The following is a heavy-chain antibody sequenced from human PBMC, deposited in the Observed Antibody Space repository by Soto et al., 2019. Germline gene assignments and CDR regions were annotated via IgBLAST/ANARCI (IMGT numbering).Heavy chain of an antibody. CDR1: GGSIISGGYY. Sequence: SETLSLTCTVSGGSIISGGYYWIWIRQHPGKGLEWIGYIYYSGSTYYNPSLKSRVTISVDTSKNQFSLKLSSVTAADTAVYYCARSNGSGSYYSLYFDYWGQGTLVTVSS. D-gene: IGHD3-10*01. CDR3: ARSNGSGSYYSLYFDY. CDR2: IYYSGST. J-gene: IGHJ4*02. V-gene: IGHV4-31*03.